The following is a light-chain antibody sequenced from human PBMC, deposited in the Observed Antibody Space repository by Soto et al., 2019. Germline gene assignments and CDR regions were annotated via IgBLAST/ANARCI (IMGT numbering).Light chain of an antibody. J-gene: IGLJ1*01. V-gene: IGLV1-40*01. CDR3: QSYDSSLSGYV. CDR1: SSNIGAGYG. CDR2: GNT. Sequence: QSVLTQPPSVSGAPGQRVIISCTGNSSNIGAGYGVHWYQQLPGRVPKLLIYGNTNRPSGVPDRFSGSKSDTSGSLAITGLEAEDEADYYCQSYDSSLSGYVFGTGTKVTVL.